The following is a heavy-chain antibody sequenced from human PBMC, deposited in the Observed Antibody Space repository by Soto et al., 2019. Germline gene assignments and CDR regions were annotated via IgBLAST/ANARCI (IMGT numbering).Heavy chain of an antibody. V-gene: IGHV1-69*13. D-gene: IGHD3-3*01. Sequence: SVKVSCKASGGTFSSYAISWVRQAPGQGLEWTGGIIPIFGTANYAQKFQGRVTITADESTSTAYMELSSLRSEDTAVYYCARGMTDYDFWSGYPVAFDIWGQGTMVTVSS. CDR3: ARGMTDYDFWSGYPVAFDI. J-gene: IGHJ3*02. CDR1: GGTFSSYA. CDR2: IIPIFGTA.